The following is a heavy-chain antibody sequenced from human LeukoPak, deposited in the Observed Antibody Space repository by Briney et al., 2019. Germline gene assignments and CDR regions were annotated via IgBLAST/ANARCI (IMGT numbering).Heavy chain of an antibody. Sequence: GGCLRLSCAASGFTFSSYSMNWVRQAPGKGLEWVSSISSSSSTIYYADSVKGRFTISKDNAKNSLYLQMNSLRAEDTAVYYCARDRLTTIEGGGYYFDYWGQGTLVTVSS. V-gene: IGHV3-48*01. CDR2: ISSSSSTI. D-gene: IGHD2-21*02. CDR3: ARDRLTTIEGGGYYFDY. CDR1: GFTFSSYS. J-gene: IGHJ4*02.